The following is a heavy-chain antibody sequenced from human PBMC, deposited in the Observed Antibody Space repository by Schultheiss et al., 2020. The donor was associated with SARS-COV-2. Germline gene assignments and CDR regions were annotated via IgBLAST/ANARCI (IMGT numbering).Heavy chain of an antibody. CDR2: ISSSSSYI. Sequence: GGSLRLSCAASGFTFSDYYMSWIRQAPGKGLEWVSSISSSSSYIYYADSVKGRFTISRDNAKNSLYLQMNSLRAEDTAVYYCARENDSSGYPDFDYWGQGTLVTVSS. CDR3: ARENDSSGYPDFDY. J-gene: IGHJ4*02. D-gene: IGHD3-22*01. CDR1: GFTFSDYY. V-gene: IGHV3-11*06.